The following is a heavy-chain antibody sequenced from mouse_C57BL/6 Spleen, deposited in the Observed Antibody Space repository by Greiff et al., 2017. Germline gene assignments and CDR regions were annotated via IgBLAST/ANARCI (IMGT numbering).Heavy chain of an antibody. V-gene: IGHV10-3*01. CDR3: VRVNGYFFAF. J-gene: IGHJ3*01. Sequence: EVTVVESGGGLVQPKGSLKLSCAASGFTFNTYAMHWVRQAPGKGLEWVARIRSKSSNNATYYADSVKDRFTISRDDSQSMLYLHMNNLKTEDTDMYYCVRVNGYFFAFWGQGTLVTVSA. CDR1: GFTFNTYA. CDR2: IRSKSSNNAT. D-gene: IGHD2-3*01.